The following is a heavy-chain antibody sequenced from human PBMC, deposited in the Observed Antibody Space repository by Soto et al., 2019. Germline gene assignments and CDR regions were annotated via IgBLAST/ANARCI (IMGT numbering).Heavy chain of an antibody. V-gene: IGHV2-5*02. CDR3: GHIRAAQFGY. CDR1: GVSLSTGGVG. CDR2: IYWDDDQ. J-gene: IGHJ4*02. Sequence: QITLKESGPPLVKPTQTLTLTCNVSGVSLSTGGVGVGWIRQPPGKALEWLALIYWDDDQRSSPSLKSRLIISKDTCKNPVVLTMTNIAAEDTASYYSGHIRAAQFGYWGQGTLVNVSS. D-gene: IGHD3-16*01.